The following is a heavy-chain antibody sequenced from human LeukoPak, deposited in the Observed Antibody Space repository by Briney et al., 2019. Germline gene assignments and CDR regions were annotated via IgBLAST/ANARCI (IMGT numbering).Heavy chain of an antibody. J-gene: IGHJ4*02. Sequence: PSETLSLTCAVSGVSISSSNWWSRVRQPPGKGLEWIGEIYHSGSTNYNPSLKSRVTISVDQSKNQLSPKLSSVTAADTAVYYCARLQYYYDSSGYDYWGQGTLVTVSS. D-gene: IGHD3-22*01. CDR3: ARLQYYYDSSGYDY. CDR1: GVSISSSNW. V-gene: IGHV4-4*02. CDR2: IYHSGST.